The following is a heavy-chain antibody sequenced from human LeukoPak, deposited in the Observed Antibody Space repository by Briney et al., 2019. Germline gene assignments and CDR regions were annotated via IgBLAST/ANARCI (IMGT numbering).Heavy chain of an antibody. CDR1: GYTFTSYG. J-gene: IGHJ6*02. V-gene: IGHV1-18*01. CDR3: ARDRPSYYYYGMDV. D-gene: IGHD6-6*01. Sequence: ASVKVSCKASGYTFTSYGISWVRQAPGQGLEWMGWISAYNGNTNYAQKLQGRVTMTTDTSASTAYMELGSLRSEDTAVYYCARDRPSYYYYGMDVWGQGTTVTVSS. CDR2: ISAYNGNT.